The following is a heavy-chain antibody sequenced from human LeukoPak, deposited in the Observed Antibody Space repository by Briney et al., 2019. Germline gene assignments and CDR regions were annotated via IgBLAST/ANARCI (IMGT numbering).Heavy chain of an antibody. J-gene: IGHJ6*02. V-gene: IGHV4-34*01. Sequence: SETLSLTCAVYGGSFSGYYWSWIRQPPGKGLEWIGEINHSGSTNYNPSLKSRVTISVDTSKNQFSLKLSSVTAADTAVYYCARDRMVRGYGMDVWGQGTTVTVSS. CDR2: INHSGST. CDR1: GGSFSGYY. D-gene: IGHD3-10*01. CDR3: ARDRMVRGYGMDV.